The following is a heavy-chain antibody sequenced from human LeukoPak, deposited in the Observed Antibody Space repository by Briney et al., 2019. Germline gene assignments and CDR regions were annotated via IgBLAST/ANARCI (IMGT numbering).Heavy chain of an antibody. CDR1: GGSISSSN. D-gene: IGHD6-13*01. CDR2: ISGSGGST. CDR3: AKGIAAAGTGFDY. V-gene: IGHV3-23*01. J-gene: IGHJ4*02. Sequence: ETLSLTCAVSGGSISSSNWWSWVRQPPGKGLEWVSAISGSGGSTYYADSVKGRFTISRDNSKNTLYLQMNSLRAEDTAVYYCAKGIAAAGTGFDYWGQGTLVTVSS.